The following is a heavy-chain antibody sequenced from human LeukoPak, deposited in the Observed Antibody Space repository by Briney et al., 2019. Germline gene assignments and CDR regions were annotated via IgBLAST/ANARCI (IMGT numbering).Heavy chain of an antibody. D-gene: IGHD5-24*01. CDR2: INRDGSST. Sequence: GGSLRLSCAASGIIFSNYWMHWVRQAPGKGLVWVSRINRDGSSTSYADSVKGRFTISRDNAKNTLYLQMNSLRAEDTAVFYCAKESWVATNFDYWGQGTLVTVSS. CDR3: AKESWVATNFDY. J-gene: IGHJ4*02. V-gene: IGHV3-74*01. CDR1: GIIFSNYW.